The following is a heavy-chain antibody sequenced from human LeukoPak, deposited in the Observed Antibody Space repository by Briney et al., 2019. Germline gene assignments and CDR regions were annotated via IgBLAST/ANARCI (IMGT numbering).Heavy chain of an antibody. J-gene: IGHJ4*02. V-gene: IGHV3-23*01. CDR2: ISGSGGST. CDR1: GFTFSSYA. Sequence: GGSLRLSCAASGFTFSSYAMGWVRQAPGKGLEWVSAISGSGGSTYYADSVKGRFTISRDNSKNTLYLQMNSLRAEDTAVYYCAKAMVRGVIIEEFDYWGQGTLVTVSS. CDR3: AKAMVRGVIIEEFDY. D-gene: IGHD3-10*01.